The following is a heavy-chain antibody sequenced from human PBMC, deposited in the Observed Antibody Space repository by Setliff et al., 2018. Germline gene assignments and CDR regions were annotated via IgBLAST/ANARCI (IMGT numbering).Heavy chain of an antibody. CDR3: ARDAWGYDRFYYYYYMDV. V-gene: IGHV1-2*02. CDR2: INPISGGT. D-gene: IGHD5-12*01. J-gene: IGHJ6*03. Sequence: ASVKVSCKASGYTFTGYYMHWVRQAPGQGLEWMGWINPISGGTNYAQKFQGGVTMTRDTSISTAYMELSRLRSDDTAVYYCARDAWGYDRFYYYYYMDVWGKGTTVTVSS. CDR1: GYTFTGYY.